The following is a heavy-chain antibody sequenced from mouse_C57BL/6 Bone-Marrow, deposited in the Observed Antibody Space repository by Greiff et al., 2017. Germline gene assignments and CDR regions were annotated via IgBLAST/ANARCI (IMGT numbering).Heavy chain of an antibody. D-gene: IGHD1-1*01. CDR3: ARDYYGSRAY. J-gene: IGHJ3*01. CDR1: GYTFTSYW. V-gene: IGHV1-69*01. Sequence: QVQLQQPGAELVMPGASVKLSCKASGYTFTSYWMHWVKQRPGQGLEWIGEIDPSDSYTNYNQKFKGKSTLTVDKSSSTAYMQLSSLTSEDSAVYYCARDYYGSRAYWGQGTLVTVSA. CDR2: IDPSDSYT.